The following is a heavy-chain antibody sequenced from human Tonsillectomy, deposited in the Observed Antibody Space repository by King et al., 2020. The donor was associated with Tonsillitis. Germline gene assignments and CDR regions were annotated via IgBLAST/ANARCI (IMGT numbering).Heavy chain of an antibody. CDR2: ISHDGKSQ. CDR1: GFTFWRFN. Sequence: VQLVESGGGVVQPGRSLRLSCVASGFTFWRFNIYWVRQAPGKGLDWVAVISHDGKSQYYADSVKGRFTISRDNSRNALYLQMTSLRPEDTAVYYCAREIGGGSHYDSGGAMDVWGQGTTVTVSS. D-gene: IGHD4-23*01. CDR3: AREIGGGSHYDSGGAMDV. J-gene: IGHJ6*02. V-gene: IGHV3-30*04.